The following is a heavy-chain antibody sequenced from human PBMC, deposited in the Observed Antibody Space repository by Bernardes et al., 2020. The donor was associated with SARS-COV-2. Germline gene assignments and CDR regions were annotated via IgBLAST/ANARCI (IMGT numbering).Heavy chain of an antibody. CDR3: ARFRDLLLWSAYDM. J-gene: IGHJ3*02. CDR2: FDLEEGEA. CDR1: GYTLIEVS. Sequence: ASLKVSCKVSGYTLIEVSIHWVRQAPGKGLEWVGGFDLEEGEALYAQNFQGRVTMTEDTSTDTAYMELTNLRSEDTAVYYCARFRDLLLWSAYDMWGQGTMVTVST. V-gene: IGHV1-24*01. D-gene: IGHD3-10*01.